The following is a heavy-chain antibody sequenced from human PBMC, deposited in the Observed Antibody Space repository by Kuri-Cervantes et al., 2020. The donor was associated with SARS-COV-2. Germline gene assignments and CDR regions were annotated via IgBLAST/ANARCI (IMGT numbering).Heavy chain of an antibody. CDR2: ISGSGGST. CDR1: GFTFSSYA. V-gene: IGHV3-23*01. Sequence: GESLKISCAASGFTFSSYAMSWVRQAPGKGLEWVSAISGSGGSTYYADSVKGRFTISRDNSKNTLYLQTNSLRAEDTAVYYCAKFQRGYQGMDVWGQGTTVTVSS. D-gene: IGHD5-18*01. CDR3: AKFQRGYQGMDV. J-gene: IGHJ6*02.